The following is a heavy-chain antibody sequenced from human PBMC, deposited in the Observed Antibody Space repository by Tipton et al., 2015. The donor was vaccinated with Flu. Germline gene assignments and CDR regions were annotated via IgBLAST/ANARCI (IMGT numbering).Heavy chain of an antibody. CDR2: IRGKSNTYAT. V-gene: IGHV3-73*01. D-gene: IGHD3-9*01. J-gene: IGHJ4*02. CDR1: GFTFSNAW. Sequence: QLVQSGGGLVKPGGSLRLSCAASGFTFSNAWMSWVRQASGKGLEWIGRIRGKSNTYATTYGESVKGRFNISRDDSRNTAYLQMNSLKIEDTAVYYCAAVLRSFDWLRNWGQGTLVTVSS. CDR3: AAVLRSFDWLRN.